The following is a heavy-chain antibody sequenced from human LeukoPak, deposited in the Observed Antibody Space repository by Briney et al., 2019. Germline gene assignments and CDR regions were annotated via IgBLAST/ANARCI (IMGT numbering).Heavy chain of an antibody. CDR3: ARGLLVPPDY. J-gene: IGHJ4*02. CDR1: GFTFSSYS. CDR2: ISSSSSYI. D-gene: IGHD2-2*01. Sequence: GGSLRLSCAASGFTFSSYSMNWVRQAPGKGLEWVSSISSSSSYIYYADSVKGRFTISRDNSKNTLYLQMNSLRAEDTAVYYCARGLLVPPDYWGQGTLVTVSS. V-gene: IGHV3-21*01.